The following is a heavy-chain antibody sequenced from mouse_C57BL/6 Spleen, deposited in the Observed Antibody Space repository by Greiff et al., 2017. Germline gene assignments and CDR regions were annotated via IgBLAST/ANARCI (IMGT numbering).Heavy chain of an antibody. V-gene: IGHV1-52*01. CDR3: ARYHYGSSYYAMDY. Sequence: VQLQQPGAELVRPGSSVKLSCKASGYTFTSYWMHWVKQRPIQGLEWIGNIDPSDSETHYTQKFKDKATLTVDKSSSTAYMQLSSLTSEDSAVYYCARYHYGSSYYAMDYWGQGTSVTVSS. CDR1: GYTFTSYW. CDR2: IDPSDSET. D-gene: IGHD1-1*01. J-gene: IGHJ4*01.